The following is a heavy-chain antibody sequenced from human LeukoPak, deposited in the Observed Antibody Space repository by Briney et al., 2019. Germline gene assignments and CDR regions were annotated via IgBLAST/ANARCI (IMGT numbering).Heavy chain of an antibody. Sequence: GGSLRLSCAASGFSFSRYGMHWVRQAPGKGLEWVAYIQYDGSNEQYANSVKGRFSISRDNAKNSLYLQMNSLRAEDTAVYYCAREGGSPVWGQGTLVTVSS. CDR1: GFSFSRYG. CDR3: AREGGSPV. D-gene: IGHD3-16*01. CDR2: IQYDGSNE. V-gene: IGHV3-30*02. J-gene: IGHJ4*02.